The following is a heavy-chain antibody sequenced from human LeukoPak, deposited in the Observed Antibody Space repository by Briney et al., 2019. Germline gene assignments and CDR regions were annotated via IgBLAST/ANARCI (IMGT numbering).Heavy chain of an antibody. CDR2: IEGDGSAS. D-gene: IGHD3-10*01. J-gene: IGHJ3*02. V-gene: IGHV3-48*04. CDR1: GFIFSNYA. CDR3: ARLYGPGYDAFDI. Sequence: GGSLRLSCAVSGFIFSNYAMTWVRQAPGKGLEWVSSIEGDGSASYYADSVKGRFAISRDDPKNTLYLQMTSLRAEDTAVYYCARLYGPGYDAFDIWGQGTMVTVSS.